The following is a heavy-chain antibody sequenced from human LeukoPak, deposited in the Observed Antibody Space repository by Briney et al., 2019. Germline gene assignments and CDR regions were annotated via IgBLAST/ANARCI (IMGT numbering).Heavy chain of an antibody. CDR3: ARNLRLRTRDEAIGY. V-gene: IGHV1-69*05. CDR1: GGTFSSYA. CDR2: IIPIFGTA. D-gene: IGHD5-24*01. Sequence: ASVKVSCKASGGTFSSYAISWVRQAPGQGLEWMGRIIPIFGTANYAQKFQGRVTITRNTSISTAYMELSSLRSEDTAVYYCARNLRLRTRDEAIGYWGQGTLVTVSS. J-gene: IGHJ4*02.